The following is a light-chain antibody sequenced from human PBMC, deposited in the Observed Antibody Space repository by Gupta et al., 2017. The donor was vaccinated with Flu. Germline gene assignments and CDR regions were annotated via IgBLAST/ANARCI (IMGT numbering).Light chain of an antibody. J-gene: IGLJ2*01. Sequence: SYVLTQTPSVSAAPGQTARITCRKTNIGSNSVQWYQQRPGQAPNLVLYDDSYRPSGISERISGANSGDTATLTINRVEAGDDADYYCQVWDSSSDHPTIFGGGTKLTVL. CDR1: NIGSNS. CDR2: DDS. V-gene: IGLV3-21*02. CDR3: QVWDSSSDHPTI.